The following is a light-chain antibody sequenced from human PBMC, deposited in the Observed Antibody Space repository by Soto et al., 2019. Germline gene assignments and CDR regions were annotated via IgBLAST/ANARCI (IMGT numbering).Light chain of an antibody. Sequence: EIVLTQSPATLSLSPGERATLSCRASQSVSSYLAWYQQKPGQAPRPLIYDASNRATGIPARFSGSGSGTDFTLTISSLEPEDFAVYYCQQRSNWYTFGQGTKVDIK. V-gene: IGKV3-11*01. CDR2: DAS. CDR3: QQRSNWYT. J-gene: IGKJ2*01. CDR1: QSVSSY.